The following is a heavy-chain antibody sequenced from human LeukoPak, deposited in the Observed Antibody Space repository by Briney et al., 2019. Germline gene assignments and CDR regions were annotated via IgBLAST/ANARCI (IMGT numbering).Heavy chain of an antibody. J-gene: IGHJ6*03. Sequence: ASVKVSCKASGYTFTSYYMHWVRQAPGQGLEWMGIINPSGGSTSYAQKFQGKVTMTRDTSTSTVYMELSSLRSEDTAVYYCARERGYSYGYYYYYYMDVWGKGTTVTVSS. CDR3: ARERGYSYGYYYYYYMDV. CDR1: GYTFTSYY. D-gene: IGHD5-18*01. CDR2: INPSGGST. V-gene: IGHV1-46*01.